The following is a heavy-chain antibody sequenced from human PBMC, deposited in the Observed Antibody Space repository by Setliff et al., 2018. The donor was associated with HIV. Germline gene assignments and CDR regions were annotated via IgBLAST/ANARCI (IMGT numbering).Heavy chain of an antibody. CDR3: ARHVLVTRDVRYFDY. CDR2: IYPGDSDT. V-gene: IGHV5-51*01. D-gene: IGHD2-21*02. J-gene: IGHJ4*02. Sequence: GESLKISCKGSGYYFTSYWIGWVRQMPGKGLEWMGIIYPGDSDTRISPSFQGQVTISADKSSNTAYLQWSSLKASDTAMYYCARHVLVTRDVRYFDYWGQGTLVTVSS. CDR1: GYYFTSYW.